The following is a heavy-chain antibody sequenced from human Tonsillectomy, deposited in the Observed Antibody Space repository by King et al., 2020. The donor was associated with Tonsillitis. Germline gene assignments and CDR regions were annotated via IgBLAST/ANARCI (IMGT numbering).Heavy chain of an antibody. V-gene: IGHV5-10-1*03. J-gene: IGHJ4*02. CDR3: ARHEGTENYDY. CDR1: GYSFTSRW. Sequence: VQLVESGAEVKKSGESLRISCKGSGYSFTSRWISWVRQMPGKGLEWMGRIDPSDSYTNYSPSFQGHVTISADKSISTAYLQWGSLQASDTAMYYCARHEGTENYDYWGQGTLVTVSS. D-gene: IGHD1-1*01. CDR2: IDPSDSYT.